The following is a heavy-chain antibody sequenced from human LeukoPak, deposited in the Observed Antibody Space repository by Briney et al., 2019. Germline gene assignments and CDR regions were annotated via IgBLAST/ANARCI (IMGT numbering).Heavy chain of an antibody. CDR2: INAGNGNT. Sequence: ASVKVSCKASGYTFTSYAMHWVRQAPGQRLEWMGWINAGNGNTKYSQKFQGRVTITRDTSASTAYMELSSLRSEDTAVYYCARDYCSSTSCYQNLDYWGQETLVTVSS. CDR1: GYTFTSYA. D-gene: IGHD2-2*01. CDR3: ARDYCSSTSCYQNLDY. V-gene: IGHV1-3*01. J-gene: IGHJ4*02.